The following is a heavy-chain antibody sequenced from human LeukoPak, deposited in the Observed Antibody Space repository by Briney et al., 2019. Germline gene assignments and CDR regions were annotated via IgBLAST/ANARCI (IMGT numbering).Heavy chain of an antibody. J-gene: IGHJ6*04. D-gene: IGHD5-18*01. CDR2: INHSGST. Sequence: SETLSLTCAVYGGSFSGYYWSWIRQPPGKGLEWIGEINHSGSTNYNPSLKSRVTISVDTSKSQFSLKLSSVTAADTAVYYCARGRRYSYGYKYYYYGMDVWGKGTTVTVSS. CDR3: ARGRRYSYGYKYYYYGMDV. V-gene: IGHV4-34*01. CDR1: GGSFSGYY.